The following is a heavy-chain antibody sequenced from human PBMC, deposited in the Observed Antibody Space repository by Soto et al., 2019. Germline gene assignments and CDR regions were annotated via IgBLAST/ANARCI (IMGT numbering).Heavy chain of an antibody. V-gene: IGHV3-23*01. CDR2: ISGSGGST. J-gene: IGHJ6*02. CDR1: GFTFSSYA. D-gene: IGHD3-3*01. CDR3: AKYRDNDFWSGYSGREYVMDV. Sequence: QPGGSLRLSCAASGFTFSSYAMSWVRQAPGKGLEWVSGISGSGGSTYYADSVKGRVTISRDNSKNTLYLQMNSLRAEDTAVYYCAKYRDNDFWSGYSGREYVMDVWGQGTTVTVSS.